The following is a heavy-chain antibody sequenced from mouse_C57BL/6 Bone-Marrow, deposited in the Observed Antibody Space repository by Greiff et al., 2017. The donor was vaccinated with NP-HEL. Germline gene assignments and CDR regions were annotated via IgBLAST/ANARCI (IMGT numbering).Heavy chain of an antibody. Sequence: EVKLMESGGGLVQPGGSMKLSCVASGFTFSNYWMNWVRQSPEKGLEWVAQIRLKSDNYATHYAESVKGRFTISRDDSKSSVYLQMNNLRAEDTGIYYCTALYYDYDDYAMDYWGQGTSVTVSS. D-gene: IGHD2-4*01. CDR1: GFTFSNYW. CDR3: TALYYDYDDYAMDY. V-gene: IGHV6-3*01. CDR2: IRLKSDNYAT. J-gene: IGHJ4*01.